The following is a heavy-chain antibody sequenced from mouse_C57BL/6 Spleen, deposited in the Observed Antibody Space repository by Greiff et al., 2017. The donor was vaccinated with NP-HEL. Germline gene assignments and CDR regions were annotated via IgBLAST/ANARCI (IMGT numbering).Heavy chain of an antibody. CDR2: IYPGDGDT. CDR3: ARSITTYFDY. Sequence: VQLQQSGPELVKPGASVKISCKASGYAFSSSWMNWVKQRPGKGLEWIGRIYPGDGDTNYNGKFKGKATLTADKSSSTAYMQLSSLTSEDSAVYFCARSITTYFDYWGQGTTLTVSS. V-gene: IGHV1-82*01. CDR1: GYAFSSSW. D-gene: IGHD1-1*01. J-gene: IGHJ2*01.